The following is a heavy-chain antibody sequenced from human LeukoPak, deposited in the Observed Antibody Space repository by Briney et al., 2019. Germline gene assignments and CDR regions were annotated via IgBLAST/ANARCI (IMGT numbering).Heavy chain of an antibody. D-gene: IGHD3-10*01. CDR2: ISAYNGNT. V-gene: IGHV1-18*01. Sequence: ASVKVSCKASGYTFTSYGISWVRQAPGQGLEWMGWISAYNGNTNYAQKLQGRVTMTTDTSTSTAYIELRSLRSDDTAVYYCAREIKGGTMVRGTLYYYYYGMDVWGQGTTVTVSS. CDR3: AREIKGGTMVRGTLYYYYYGMDV. CDR1: GYTFTSYG. J-gene: IGHJ6*02.